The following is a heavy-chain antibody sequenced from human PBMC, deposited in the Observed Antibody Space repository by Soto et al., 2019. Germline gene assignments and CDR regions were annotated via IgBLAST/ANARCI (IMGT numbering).Heavy chain of an antibody. CDR1: GCRFSDYP. CDR2: IHRRGTST. CDR3: VSRPPTPGLDI. Sequence: PGGCLRLSCVVSGCRFSDYPLNWVRQAAGQGLEWVANIHRRGTSTNYVDSVRGRFSTSRDSTRNSLYLNRDSLTVEATSPYFCVSRPPTPGLDIWGRGTTVTVSS. J-gene: IGHJ6*02. V-gene: IGHV3-7*03.